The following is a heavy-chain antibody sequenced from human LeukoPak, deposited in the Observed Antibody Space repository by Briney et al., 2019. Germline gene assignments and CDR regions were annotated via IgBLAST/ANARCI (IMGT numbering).Heavy chain of an antibody. CDR1: GGSFSGYY. Sequence: SETLSLTCAVYGGSFSGYYWSWIRQPPGKGLEWIGEINRSGSTNYNPSLKSRVTISVDTSKNQFSLKLSSVTAADTAVYYCARGATYYYDSSGYYYGLPFDYWGQGTLVTVSS. D-gene: IGHD3-22*01. CDR2: INRSGST. CDR3: ARGATYYYDSSGYYYGLPFDY. J-gene: IGHJ4*02. V-gene: IGHV4-34*01.